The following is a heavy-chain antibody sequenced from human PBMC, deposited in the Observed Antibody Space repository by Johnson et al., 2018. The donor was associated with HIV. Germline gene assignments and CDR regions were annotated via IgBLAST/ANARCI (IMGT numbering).Heavy chain of an antibody. CDR1: GFTFSNAW. CDR2: INWNGGST. V-gene: IGHV3-20*04. J-gene: IGHJ3*02. CDR3: ARDIMCPYCYDLEFRRNDAFDI. D-gene: IGHD3-3*01. Sequence: EVQLVESGGGLVKPGGSLRLSCAASGFTFSNAWMSWVRQAPGKGLEWVSGINWNGGSTGYADSVKGRFTISRDNSKNTLYLQMYSLRVEDTAVYYCARDIMCPYCYDLEFRRNDAFDIWGQGTMVTVSS.